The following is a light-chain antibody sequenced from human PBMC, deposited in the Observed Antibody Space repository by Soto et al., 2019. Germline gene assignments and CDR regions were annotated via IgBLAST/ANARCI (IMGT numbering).Light chain of an antibody. V-gene: IGKV3-20*01. J-gene: IGKJ2*01. CDR3: QQYDSSPSYT. Sequence: EIVLTQSPGTLSLSPGERATLSCRASQSVSSSYLAWYQQKPRLAPRLLIYGTSNRATGIPDRFSGSGSGTDFTLTIIILEPEDFAVYYCQQYDSSPSYTFGQGTKLEIK. CDR2: GTS. CDR1: QSVSSSY.